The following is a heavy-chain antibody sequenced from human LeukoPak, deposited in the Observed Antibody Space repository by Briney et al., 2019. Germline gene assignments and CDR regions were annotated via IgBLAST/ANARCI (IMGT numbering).Heavy chain of an antibody. V-gene: IGHV3-9*01. D-gene: IGHD3-10*01. CDR2: IRWNSGYI. CDR3: AKGSYGSGSYVDY. Sequence: PGGSLRLSFAASGFTFDYYAMHSVRQAPGRVLERDSGIRWNSGYIGYVDSVKGRFTISRDNAKNYLYLQMNSLRAEATPLYYCAKGSYGSGSYVDYWGQGTLITVSS. CDR1: GFTFDYYA. J-gene: IGHJ4*02.